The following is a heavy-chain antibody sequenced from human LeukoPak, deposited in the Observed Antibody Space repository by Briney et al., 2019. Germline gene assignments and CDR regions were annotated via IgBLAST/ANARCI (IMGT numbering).Heavy chain of an antibody. Sequence: GGSLRLSCAASGFTFSSYAMSWVRQAPGKGLEWVAAISAGDGVSTYYADSVKGRFTISRDNSKNTLYLQMNTLRAEDTAVYYCAKDLGYSVEPSFDYWAREPWSPSPQ. CDR2: ISAGDGVST. CDR1: GFTFSSYA. CDR3: AKDLGYSVEPSFDY. D-gene: IGHD1-14*01. J-gene: IGHJ4*02. V-gene: IGHV3-23*01.